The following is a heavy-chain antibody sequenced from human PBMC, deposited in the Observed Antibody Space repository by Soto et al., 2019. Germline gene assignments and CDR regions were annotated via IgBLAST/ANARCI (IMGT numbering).Heavy chain of an antibody. CDR1: GASITFGGYS. CDR2: INHLETT. Sequence: SETLSLTCTVSGASITFGGYSWSWIRQTPGKGLEWIGYINHLETTFYNPSFESRLTLSIDRAKNQFSLKLHSMSAADRAVYFCARGGGSDYFEHWGQGILVTVS. V-gene: IGHV4-30-2*01. J-gene: IGHJ4*02. CDR3: ARGGGSDYFEH. D-gene: IGHD1-26*01.